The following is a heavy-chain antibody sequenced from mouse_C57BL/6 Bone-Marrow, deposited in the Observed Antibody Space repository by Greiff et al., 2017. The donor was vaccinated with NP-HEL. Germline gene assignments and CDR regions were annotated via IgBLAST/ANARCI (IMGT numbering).Heavy chain of an antibody. CDR3: ARGDYPYYFDD. D-gene: IGHD2-10*01. CDR2: ISDGGSYT. V-gene: IGHV5-4*03. CDR1: GFTFSSYA. J-gene: IGHJ4*01. Sequence: EVMLVESGGGLVKPGGSLKLSCAASGFTFSSYAMSWVRQTPEKRLEWVATISDGGSYTYYPDNVKGRFTISRDNAKNNLYLQMSHLKSEDTAMYYCARGDYPYYFDDWGQGTSVTVSS.